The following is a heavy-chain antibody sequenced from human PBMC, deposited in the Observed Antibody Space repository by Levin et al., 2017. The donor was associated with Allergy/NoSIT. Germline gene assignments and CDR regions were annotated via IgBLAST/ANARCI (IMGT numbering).Heavy chain of an antibody. CDR1: GFTFSSYA. V-gene: IGHV3-64*01. CDR3: ARVGDSSWYDY. Sequence: GGSLRLSCAASGFTFSSYAMHWVRQGPGKRLESVSAISSNGGSTYYANSVKGRFTISRDNSKNTLYLQMGSLRAEDMAVYYCARVGDSSWYDYWGQGTLVTVSS. J-gene: IGHJ4*02. CDR2: ISSNGGST. D-gene: IGHD6-13*01.